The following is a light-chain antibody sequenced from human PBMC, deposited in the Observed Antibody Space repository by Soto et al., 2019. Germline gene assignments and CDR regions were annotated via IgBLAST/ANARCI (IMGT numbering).Light chain of an antibody. CDR3: CSYAGSSTFPRV. CDR2: EGS. J-gene: IGLJ1*01. V-gene: IGLV2-23*03. Sequence: QSALTQPASVSGSPGQLITISCTGASSDVGSYNLVSWYQQHPGKAPKLMIYEGSKRPSGVSNRFSGSKSGNTASLTISGLQAEVEADYYCCSYAGSSTFPRVFGTGTKVTVL. CDR1: SSDVGSYNL.